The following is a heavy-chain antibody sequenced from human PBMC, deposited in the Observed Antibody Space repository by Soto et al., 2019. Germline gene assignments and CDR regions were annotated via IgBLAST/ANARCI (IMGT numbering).Heavy chain of an antibody. CDR1: GFSLSNGRMG. Sequence: QVPLKESGPVLVKPTETLTLTCTISGFSLSNGRMGVSGIRQSPGTALEWLAHIFSDAERSYSSSMQSRLTSATDTAGTQVVLSMTNMDPVDTGTYVCVRMNADTYSHYYAMDVWGQGTTGTVSS. V-gene: IGHV2-26*03. CDR2: IFSDAER. D-gene: IGHD1-1*01. J-gene: IGHJ6*02. CDR3: VRMNADTYSHYYAMDV.